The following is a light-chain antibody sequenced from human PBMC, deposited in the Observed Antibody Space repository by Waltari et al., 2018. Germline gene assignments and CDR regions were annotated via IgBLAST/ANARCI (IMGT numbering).Light chain of an antibody. CDR1: SSDIGIYDY. V-gene: IGLV2-14*03. CDR2: DVS. Sequence: QFALTQPASVSGSPGQSITIPCTGTSSDIGIYDYVSWYQQHPGEAPKLILYDVSHRPSGVPNRFSGSKSDNTASLTISGLQAEDESDYYCSSFTTRSTWVFGGGTKLTVL. CDR3: SSFTTRSTWV. J-gene: IGLJ3*02.